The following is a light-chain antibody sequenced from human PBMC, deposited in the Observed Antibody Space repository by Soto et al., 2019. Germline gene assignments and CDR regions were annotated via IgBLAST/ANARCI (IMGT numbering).Light chain of an antibody. CDR3: QQRQHWPPIT. J-gene: IGKJ5*01. Sequence: EIVMTQSPATLSVSPGERATVSCRAIQIVRSRYLAWYQQKPGQAPRVLIYGASSRASGIPDRFSGSGSETDFTLTISSLEPEDFAVYYCQQRQHWPPITFGQGTRLEIK. V-gene: IGKV3D-20*02. CDR2: GAS. CDR1: QIVRSRY.